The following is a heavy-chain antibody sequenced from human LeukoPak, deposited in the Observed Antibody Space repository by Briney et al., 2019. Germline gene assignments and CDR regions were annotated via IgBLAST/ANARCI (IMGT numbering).Heavy chain of an antibody. J-gene: IGHJ6*04. CDR1: GFTFSSYD. CDR3: ARGKRENYYYYGMDV. CDR2: ICTAGDP. V-gene: IGHV3-13*05. D-gene: IGHD1-26*01. Sequence: GGSLRLSCAASGFTFSSYDMHWVRHATGKGLEWVSAICTAGDPYYPGSVKGRFTISRENAKNSFYLQMNSLRAGDTAVYYCARGKRENYYYYGMDVWGKGTTVTVSS.